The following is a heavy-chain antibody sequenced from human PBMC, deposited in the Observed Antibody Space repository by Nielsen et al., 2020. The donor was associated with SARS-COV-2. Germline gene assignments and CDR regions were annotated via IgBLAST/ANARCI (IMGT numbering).Heavy chain of an antibody. D-gene: IGHD7-27*01. CDR1: GGSISSYY. CDR2: IYYSGST. CDR3: ARDPLGYMDV. Sequence: SETLSLTCTVSGGSISSYYWSWIRQPPGKGLEWIGYIYYSGSTNYNPSLKSRVTISVDTSKNQFSLKLSSVTAADTAVYYCARDPLGYMDVWGKGTTVTVSS. J-gene: IGHJ6*03. V-gene: IGHV4-59*01.